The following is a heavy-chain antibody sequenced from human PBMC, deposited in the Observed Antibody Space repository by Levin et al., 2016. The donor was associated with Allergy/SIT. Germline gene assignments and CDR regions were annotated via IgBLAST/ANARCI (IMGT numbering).Heavy chain of an antibody. V-gene: IGHV4-30-4*01. CDR2: IYYSGST. CDR3: ARYCSGGSCYPWYFDL. D-gene: IGHD2-15*01. Sequence: WIRQPPGKGLEWIGYIYYSGSTYYNPSLKSRVTISVDTSKNQFSLKLSSVTAADTAVYYCARYCSGGSCYPWYFDLWGRGTLVTVSS. J-gene: IGHJ2*01.